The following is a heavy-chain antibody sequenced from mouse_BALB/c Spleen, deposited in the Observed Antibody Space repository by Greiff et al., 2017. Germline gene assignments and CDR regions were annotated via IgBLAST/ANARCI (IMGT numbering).Heavy chain of an antibody. CDR1: GFSLTSYG. Sequence: VQRVESGPGLVAPSQSLSITCTVSGFSLTSYGVHWVRQPPGKGLEWLGVIWAGGSTNYNSALMSRLSISKDNSKSQVFLKMNSLQTDDTAMYYCARGRQLGPDYAMDYWGQGTSVTVSS. V-gene: IGHV2-9*02. CDR2: IWAGGST. D-gene: IGHD3-2*01. CDR3: ARGRQLGPDYAMDY. J-gene: IGHJ4*01.